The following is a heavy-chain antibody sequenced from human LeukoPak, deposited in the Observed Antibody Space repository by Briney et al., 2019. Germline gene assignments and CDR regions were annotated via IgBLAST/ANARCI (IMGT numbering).Heavy chain of an antibody. CDR1: GYTFTGYY. V-gene: IGHV1-2*02. CDR3: ARERVQQLVRKAFDI. J-gene: IGHJ3*02. D-gene: IGHD6-13*01. CDR2: INPNSGGT. Sequence: ASVEVSCKASGYTFTGYYMHWVRQAPGQGLEWMGWINPNSGGTNYAQKFQGRVTMTRDTSISTAYVELSRLRSDDTAVYYCARERVQQLVRKAFDIWGQGTMVTVSS.